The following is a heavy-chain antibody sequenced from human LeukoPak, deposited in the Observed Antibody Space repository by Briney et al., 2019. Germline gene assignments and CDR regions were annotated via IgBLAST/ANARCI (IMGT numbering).Heavy chain of an antibody. V-gene: IGHV4-59*01. CDR3: ARTYYDFWSGSRWFDP. J-gene: IGHJ5*02. CDR1: GGSISSYY. D-gene: IGHD3-3*01. Sequence: PSETLSLTCTVSGGSISSYYWSWIRQPPGKGLEWIGYIYYSGSTNYNPSLKSRVTISVDTSKNQFSLKLSSVTAADTAVYYCARTYYDFWSGSRWFDPWGQGTLVTVSS. CDR2: IYYSGST.